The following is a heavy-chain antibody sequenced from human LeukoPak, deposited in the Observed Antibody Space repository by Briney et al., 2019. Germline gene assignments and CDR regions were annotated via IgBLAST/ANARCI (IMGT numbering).Heavy chain of an antibody. CDR1: GFTFSSYS. CDR3: TTGLSYDSSILAAVDI. J-gene: IGHJ3*02. Sequence: GGSLRLSCAASGFTFSSYSMNWVRQAPGKGLERVSYISSSSSTIYYADSVRGRFTISRDNAKNSLYLQMNSLRAEDTAVYYCTTGLSYDSSILAAVDIWGQGTLVTVSS. D-gene: IGHD4-11*01. CDR2: ISSSSSTI. V-gene: IGHV3-48*04.